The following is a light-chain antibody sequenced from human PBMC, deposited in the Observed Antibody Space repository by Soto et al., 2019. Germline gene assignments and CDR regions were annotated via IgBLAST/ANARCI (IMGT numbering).Light chain of an antibody. CDR1: QVISSW. J-gene: IGKJ4*01. Sequence: DVQMTQSPSSLSASVGDGVTITCRASQVISSWLVWYQQKPGNAPKLLIYKASTLQSGVPSRFSGSESGTESTLTISGLQPEDVATYYCQQASTFPFTFGGGTEVRIK. CDR3: QQASTFPFT. CDR2: KAS. V-gene: IGKV1-12*01.